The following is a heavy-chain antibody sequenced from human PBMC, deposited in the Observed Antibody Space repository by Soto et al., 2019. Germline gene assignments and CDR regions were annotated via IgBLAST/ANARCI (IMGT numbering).Heavy chain of an antibody. J-gene: IGHJ5*02. CDR1: GFTFDDYA. Sequence: EVQLVESGGGLVQPGRSLRLSCAASGFTFDDYAMHWVRQAPGKGLEWVSGISWNSGTIDYADSVKGRFTISRDNAKNSLYLQMNSLRAEDTALYYCAKGFGTRNNYFDPWGQGTLVTVSS. V-gene: IGHV3-9*01. CDR3: AKGFGTRNNYFDP. D-gene: IGHD2-2*01. CDR2: ISWNSGTI.